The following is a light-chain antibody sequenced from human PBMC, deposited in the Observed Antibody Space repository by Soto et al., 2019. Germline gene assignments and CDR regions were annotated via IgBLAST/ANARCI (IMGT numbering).Light chain of an antibody. CDR2: KAS. CDR3: QQYKSYSGT. V-gene: IGKV1-5*03. Sequence: DIQMTQSPSTLSASVGDKVTITCGASQSISSWLAWYQQKPGKAPKLLIYKASSLESGVPSRFSGSGSGTEFTLTISSLQPDDFATYYCQQYKSYSGTFGQGTKVEIK. J-gene: IGKJ1*01. CDR1: QSISSW.